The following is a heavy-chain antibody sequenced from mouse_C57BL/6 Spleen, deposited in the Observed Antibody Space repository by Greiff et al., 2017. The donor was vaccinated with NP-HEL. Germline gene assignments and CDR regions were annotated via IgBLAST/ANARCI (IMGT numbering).Heavy chain of an antibody. CDR2: INPNNGGT. J-gene: IGHJ1*03. D-gene: IGHD1-1*01. Sequence: EVQLQQSGPELVKPGASVKISCKASGYTFTDYYMNWVKQSHGKSLEWIGDINPNNGGTSYNQKFKGKATLTLDKSSSTAYMELRSLTSEDSAVYYCASGLYYYGSYWYFDVWGTGTTVTVSS. CDR1: GYTFTDYY. V-gene: IGHV1-26*01. CDR3: ASGLYYYGSYWYFDV.